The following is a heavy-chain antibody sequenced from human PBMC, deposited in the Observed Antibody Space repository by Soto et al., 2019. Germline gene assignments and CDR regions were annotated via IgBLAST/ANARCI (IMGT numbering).Heavy chain of an antibody. D-gene: IGHD6-19*01. CDR3: VTGYSSGWYEIY. CDR1: GFTFSTYS. V-gene: IGHV3-64D*06. CDR2: INDNGGTT. J-gene: IGHJ4*02. Sequence: GGSLRLSCSASGFTFSTYSMLWVRQAPGKGLQYVSAINDNGGTTSYADSVKGRFIISRDNSQNTLYLQMSSLRTEDTAVYYCVTGYSSGWYEIYWGQGNLVTVAS.